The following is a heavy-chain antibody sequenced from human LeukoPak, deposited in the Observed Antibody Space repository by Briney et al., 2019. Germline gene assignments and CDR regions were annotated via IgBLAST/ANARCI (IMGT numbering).Heavy chain of an antibody. CDR2: ISSSGSTI. CDR3: ARDSQVDYDFWSGLKGVDS. J-gene: IGHJ4*02. D-gene: IGHD3-3*01. V-gene: IGHV3-11*01. Sequence: GGSLRLSCAASGFTFSDYYMSWIRQAPGKRLEWVSYISSSGSTIHYADSAKVRFTISRDNAKNSMSLQMNSLRAEGTAVYYCARDSQVDYDFWSGLKGVDSWGQGTLVTVSS. CDR1: GFTFSDYY.